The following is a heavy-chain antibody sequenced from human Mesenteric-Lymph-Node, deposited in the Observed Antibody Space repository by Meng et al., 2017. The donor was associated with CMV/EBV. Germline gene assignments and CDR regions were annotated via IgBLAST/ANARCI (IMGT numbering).Heavy chain of an antibody. Sequence: SETLSLTCSVYGGSFSGYYRSWNRHSPGKGLEWIGEINQSGVMNYNPSLKSRVTISVDASKSQFSLMLSSVTAADTAIYYCARGRVEGRPYLAYWGQGTLVTVSS. CDR2: INQSGVM. J-gene: IGHJ4*02. D-gene: IGHD6-6*01. CDR3: ARGRVEGRPYLAY. CDR1: GGSFSGYY. V-gene: IGHV4-34*01.